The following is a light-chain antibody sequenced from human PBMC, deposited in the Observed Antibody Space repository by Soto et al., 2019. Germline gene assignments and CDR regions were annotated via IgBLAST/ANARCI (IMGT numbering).Light chain of an antibody. J-gene: IGLJ1*01. CDR3: SSYTSTSTSYV. CDR2: DVT. CDR1: SSDVGAYNY. V-gene: IGLV2-14*03. Sequence: QSALAQPASVSGSPGQSISISCTGTSSDVGAYNYVSWYQHHPGKAPKLMIYDVTNRPSGVSSRFSGSKSGHTASLTISGLQAEDEADYYCSSYTSTSTSYVFGTGTKLTVL.